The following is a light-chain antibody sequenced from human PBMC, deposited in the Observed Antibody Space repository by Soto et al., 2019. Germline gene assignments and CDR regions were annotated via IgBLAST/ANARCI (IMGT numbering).Light chain of an antibody. Sequence: DIVLTQSPGTLSLSPGERATLSCRASQSVSSKYLAWYQQKPGQAPRVLIYGASTRATGIPARFSGSGSGTEFTLTISSLQSEDFAVYYCQQYNNWPPITFGQGTQLEIK. CDR3: QQYNNWPPIT. CDR2: GAS. V-gene: IGKV3-15*01. J-gene: IGKJ5*01. CDR1: QSVSSKY.